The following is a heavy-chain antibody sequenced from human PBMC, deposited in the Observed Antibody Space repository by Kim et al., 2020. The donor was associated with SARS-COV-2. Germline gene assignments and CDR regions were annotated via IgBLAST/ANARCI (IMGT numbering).Heavy chain of an antibody. CDR3: ARRPDYGGDYYGMDV. Sequence: DSVKGRFTISRDNAKNSLYLQMNSLRAEDTAVYYCARRPDYGGDYYGMDVWGQGTTVTVSS. V-gene: IGHV3-21*01. D-gene: IGHD4-17*01. J-gene: IGHJ6*02.